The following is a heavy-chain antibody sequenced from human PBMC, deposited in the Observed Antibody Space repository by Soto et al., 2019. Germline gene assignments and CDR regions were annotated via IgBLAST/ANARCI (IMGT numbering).Heavy chain of an antibody. CDR2: IFYTGST. CDR3: ARAVIAVAPSAWFDP. D-gene: IGHD6-19*01. V-gene: IGHV4-31*03. Sequence: SETLSLTCTVSGGPFSRGGYYWSWIRPHPGKGLECIGYIFYTGSTYYNPTLKSRVTISVDTSKNQFSLKLSSVTAADTAVYYCARAVIAVAPSAWFDPWGQGTLVTVSS. J-gene: IGHJ5*02. CDR1: GGPFSRGGYY.